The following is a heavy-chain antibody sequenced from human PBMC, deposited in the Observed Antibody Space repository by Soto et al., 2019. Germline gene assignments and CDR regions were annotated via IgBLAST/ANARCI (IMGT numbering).Heavy chain of an antibody. V-gene: IGHV4-39*02. CDR2: IYYSGST. Sequence: SETLSLTCTVSGGSISSSSYYWGWIRQPPGKGLEWIGSIYYSGSTYYNPSLKSRVTISVDTSKNQFSLKLSSVTAADTAVYYCARDPKPFRDYGDYDHYYGMDVWGQGTTVTVSS. CDR1: GGSISSSSYY. CDR3: ARDPKPFRDYGDYDHYYGMDV. J-gene: IGHJ6*02. D-gene: IGHD4-17*01.